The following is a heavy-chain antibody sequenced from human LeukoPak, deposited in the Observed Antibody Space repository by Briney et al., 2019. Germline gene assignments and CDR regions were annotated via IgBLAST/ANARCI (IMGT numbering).Heavy chain of an antibody. CDR2: INQDGSGE. Sequence: SGGSLRLSCAASGFTFSTYWMAWVRQAPGKGLEWVANINQDGSGEYYVDSVRGRFTISRDNAKNSLYLQMNSLRAEDTAVYYCARDGGSYSVYYYYEMDVWGQGTTVTVSS. CDR1: GFTFSTYW. D-gene: IGHD1-26*01. J-gene: IGHJ6*02. CDR3: ARDGGSYSVYYYYEMDV. V-gene: IGHV3-7*01.